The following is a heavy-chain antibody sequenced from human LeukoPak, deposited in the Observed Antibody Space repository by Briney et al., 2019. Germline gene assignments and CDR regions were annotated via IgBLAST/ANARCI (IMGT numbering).Heavy chain of an antibody. CDR2: IYYSGST. CDR3: ARHSSGSLYYFDY. D-gene: IGHD3-22*01. Sequence: SETLSLTCTGSGGSISSYYWSWIRQPPGKGLEWIGYIYYSGSTNYNPSLKSRVTISVDTSKNQFSLKLSSVTAADTAVYYCARHSSGSLYYFDYWGQGTLVTVSS. J-gene: IGHJ4*02. CDR1: GGSISSYY. V-gene: IGHV4-59*08.